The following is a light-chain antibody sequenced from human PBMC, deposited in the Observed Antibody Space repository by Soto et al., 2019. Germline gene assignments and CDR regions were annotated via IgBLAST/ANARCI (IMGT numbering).Light chain of an antibody. CDR1: QSISSY. V-gene: IGKV1-39*01. J-gene: IGKJ1*01. Sequence: DIQMTQSPSSLSASVGDRVTITCRASQSISSYLNWYQQKPGKAPKLLIYAASSLQSGVQSRFSGSGSGTDFTLTISSLQPEYFATYYCQQSYSTLWTFGQGTKVEIK. CDR2: AAS. CDR3: QQSYSTLWT.